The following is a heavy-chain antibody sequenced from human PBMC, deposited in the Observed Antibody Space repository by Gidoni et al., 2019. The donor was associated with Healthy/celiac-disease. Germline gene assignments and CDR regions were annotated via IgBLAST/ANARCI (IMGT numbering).Heavy chain of an antibody. CDR3: ARDLRY. CDR2: FESGGST. Sequence: EVQLVESGGGLVQPGGSLRPACAAPGFPVSSNYVSWVRQAPGKGLEWVSVFESGGSTYYADSVKGRFTISRDNSKNTLYLQMNSLRAEDTAVYYCARDLRYWGQGTLVTVSS. CDR1: GFPVSSNY. V-gene: IGHV3-66*01. J-gene: IGHJ4*02.